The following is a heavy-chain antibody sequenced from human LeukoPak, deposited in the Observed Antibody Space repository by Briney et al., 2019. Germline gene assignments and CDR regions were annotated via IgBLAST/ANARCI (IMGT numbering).Heavy chain of an antibody. V-gene: IGHV1-18*01. J-gene: IGHJ4*02. Sequence: GASVKVSCKASGYTFTSYGISWVRQAPGQGLEWMGWISVYNGNTNYAQKLQGRVTMTTDTSTSTAYMELSRLRSDDTAVYYCARDRWRFCSSTSCYGDDYWGQGTLVTVSS. CDR1: GYTFTSYG. CDR3: ARDRWRFCSSTSCYGDDY. CDR2: ISVYNGNT. D-gene: IGHD2-2*01.